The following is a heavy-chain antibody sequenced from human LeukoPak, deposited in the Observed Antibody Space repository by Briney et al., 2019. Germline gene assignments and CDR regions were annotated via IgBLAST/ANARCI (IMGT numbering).Heavy chain of an antibody. CDR2: INHSGST. Sequence: SETLSLTCAVYGGSFSGYYWSWIRQPPGKGLEWIGEINHSGSTNYNPSLKSRVTISVDTSKNQFSLKLSSVTAADTAVYYSARGTAIAVAGTRYFDYWGQGTLVTVSS. J-gene: IGHJ4*02. CDR1: GGSFSGYY. V-gene: IGHV4-34*01. D-gene: IGHD6-19*01. CDR3: ARGTAIAVAGTRYFDY.